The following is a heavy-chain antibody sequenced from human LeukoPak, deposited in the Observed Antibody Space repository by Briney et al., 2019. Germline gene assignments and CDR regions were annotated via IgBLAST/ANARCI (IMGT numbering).Heavy chain of an antibody. Sequence: PGRSLRLSCVGSGFTFSNYGIHLVRQAPGKGLEWVAVISYEGSIKYYADSVKGRFTISRDNSKNTVYLQLNSLRPEDTAVYYCANYLRPTVTTPDDWGQGTLVTVSS. CDR3: ANYLRPTVTTPDD. CDR1: GFTFSNYG. CDR2: ISYEGSIK. J-gene: IGHJ4*02. D-gene: IGHD4-17*01. V-gene: IGHV3-30*18.